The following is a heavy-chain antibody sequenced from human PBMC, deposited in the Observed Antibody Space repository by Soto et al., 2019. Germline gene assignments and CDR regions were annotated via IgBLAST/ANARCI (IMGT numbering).Heavy chain of an antibody. V-gene: IGHV3-23*01. CDR2: ISGSGGST. D-gene: IGHD3-22*01. CDR3: AKGWAGYYDSSGYYSYDAFDI. Sequence: HPGGSLRLSCAASGFTFSSYAMSWVRQAPGKGLEWVSAISGSGGSTYYADSVKGRFTISRDNSKNTLYLQMNSLRAEDTAVYYCAKGWAGYYDSSGYYSYDAFDIWGQGTMVTVSS. CDR1: GFTFSSYA. J-gene: IGHJ3*02.